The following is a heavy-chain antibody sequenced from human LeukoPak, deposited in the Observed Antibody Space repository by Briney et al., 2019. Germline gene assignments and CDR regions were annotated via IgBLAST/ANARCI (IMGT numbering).Heavy chain of an antibody. Sequence: SGGSLRLSCAASGFTFSSYWMHWVRQAPGKGLVWVSRINTDGSSTSYADSVKGRFTISRDNAKNTLYLQMNSLRAEDTAVYYCARAGAGPLGIGFDYWGQGTLVTVSS. CDR3: ARAGAGPLGIGFDY. CDR2: INTDGSST. D-gene: IGHD6-19*01. J-gene: IGHJ4*02. V-gene: IGHV3-74*01. CDR1: GFTFSSYW.